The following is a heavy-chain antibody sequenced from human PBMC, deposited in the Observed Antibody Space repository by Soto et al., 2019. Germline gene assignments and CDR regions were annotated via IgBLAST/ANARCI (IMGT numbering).Heavy chain of an antibody. CDR2: IYSSGSA. V-gene: IGHV4-61*08. Sequence: SETLSLTCTVSGDSVSSGVYYWSGIRQPPGKGLEWIGYIYSSGSANYNPSLKSRVTISRDTSKNQISLKVASVTAADTAGYYCARGFSSVSMDAWGQGTTVTVSS. CDR1: GDSVSSGVYY. D-gene: IGHD6-19*01. J-gene: IGHJ6*02. CDR3: ARGFSSVSMDA.